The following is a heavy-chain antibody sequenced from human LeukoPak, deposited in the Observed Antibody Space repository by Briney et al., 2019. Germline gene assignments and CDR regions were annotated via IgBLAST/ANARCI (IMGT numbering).Heavy chain of an antibody. V-gene: IGHV3-30*03. CDR1: GFTFSSYW. CDR3: ARVRVGAYDFEY. CDR2: ISYDGSNK. D-gene: IGHD3-10*01. Sequence: GSLRLSCAASGFTFSSYWMSWVRQAPGKGLEWVAVISYDGSNKYYADSVKGRFTISRDNSKNTLYLQMNSLRAEDTAVYYCARVRVGAYDFEYWGQGALVTVSS. J-gene: IGHJ4*02.